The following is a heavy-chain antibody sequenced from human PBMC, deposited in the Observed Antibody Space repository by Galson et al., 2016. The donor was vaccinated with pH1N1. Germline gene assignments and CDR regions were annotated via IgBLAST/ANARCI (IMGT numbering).Heavy chain of an antibody. CDR2: ISTGTSK. CDR1: GFTFSSYS. J-gene: IGHJ4*02. CDR3: ARDRDSGSPCKLGVVLY. Sequence: SLRLSCAASGFTFSSYSMYWVRQAPGKGLEWVSYISTGTSKYYEDSVKGRFTISSDNAKNSLYLQMNSLRAEDTAVYYCARDRDSGSPCKLGVVLYWGQGILVSVSS. V-gene: IGHV3-48*01. D-gene: IGHD1-26*01.